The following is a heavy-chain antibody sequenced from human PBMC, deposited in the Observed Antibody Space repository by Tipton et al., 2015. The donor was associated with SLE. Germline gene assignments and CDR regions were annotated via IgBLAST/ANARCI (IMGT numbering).Heavy chain of an antibody. CDR3: ARSAVAGTFDY. CDR2: IYYSGST. V-gene: IGHV4-30-4*01. J-gene: IGHJ4*02. CDR1: GGSISSGDYY. D-gene: IGHD6-19*01. Sequence: LRLSCTVSGGSISSGDYYWSWIRQPPGKGLEWIGYIYYSGSTYYNPSLKSRVTISVDTSKNQFSLKLSSVTAADTAVYYCARSAVAGTFDYWGQGTLVTVSS.